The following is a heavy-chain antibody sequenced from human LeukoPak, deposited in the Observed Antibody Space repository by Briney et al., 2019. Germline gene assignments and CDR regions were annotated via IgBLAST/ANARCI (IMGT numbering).Heavy chain of an antibody. CDR3: ARGSIAVATFDY. CDR1: GGTFSSYA. CDR2: IIPIFGTA. D-gene: IGHD6-19*01. J-gene: IGHJ4*02. V-gene: IGHV1-69*05. Sequence: SVKVSCKASGGTFSSYAISWVRQAPGQGLEWMGRIIPIFGTANYTQKFQGRVTITTDESTSTAYMERSSLRSEDTAVYYCARGSIAVATFDYWGQRTLVTVSS.